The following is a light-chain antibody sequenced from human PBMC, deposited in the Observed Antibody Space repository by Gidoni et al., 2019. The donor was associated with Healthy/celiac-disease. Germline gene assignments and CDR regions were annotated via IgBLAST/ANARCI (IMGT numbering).Light chain of an antibody. J-gene: IGKJ4*02. V-gene: IGKV3-15*01. Sequence: EIVMTHSPATLSVSPGDRATRSCTASQSVSSNFAWYQQKPGHAPRPRIYGSSARDSGNPARFSGSGCGTGFALTLSSLQSEAFEVYVCQQYNSWHLLTFGEGTKVEIK. CDR1: QSVSSN. CDR2: GSS. CDR3: QQYNSWHLLT.